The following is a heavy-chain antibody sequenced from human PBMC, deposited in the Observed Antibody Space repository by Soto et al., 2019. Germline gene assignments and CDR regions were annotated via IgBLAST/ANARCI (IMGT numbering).Heavy chain of an antibody. V-gene: IGHV4-30-2*01. D-gene: IGHD6-19*01. J-gene: IGHJ5*02. CDR3: ARGRGSEKHTTCFDP. Sequence: TXSLTCAGSGGSMSSGGYSWGGMRQPPGKGLEWIGYIFQSGSTHYNPSLKSRVNISVDRSKNQFSLRLRSVTAADTAVYYCARGRGSEKHTTCFDPWGPGTLVTVSS. CDR1: GGSMSSGGYS. CDR2: IFQSGST.